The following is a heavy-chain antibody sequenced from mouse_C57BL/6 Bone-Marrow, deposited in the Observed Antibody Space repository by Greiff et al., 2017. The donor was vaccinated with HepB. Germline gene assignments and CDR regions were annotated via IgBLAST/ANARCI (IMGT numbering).Heavy chain of an antibody. Sequence: VQLQQSGAELARPGASVKLSCKASGYTFTSYGISWVKQRTGQGLEWIGEIYPRSGNTYYTEKFKGKATLTADKSSSTAYMELRSLTSEDSAVYFCAREYYYGIPYAYWGQGTLVTVSA. CDR1: GYTFTSYG. D-gene: IGHD1-1*01. J-gene: IGHJ3*01. CDR3: AREYYYGIPYAY. CDR2: IYPRSGNT. V-gene: IGHV1-81*01.